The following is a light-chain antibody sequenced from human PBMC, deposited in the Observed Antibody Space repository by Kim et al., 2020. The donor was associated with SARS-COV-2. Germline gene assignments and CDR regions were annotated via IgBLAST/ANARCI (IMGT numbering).Light chain of an antibody. V-gene: IGLV3-21*04. CDR3: QVWDTPSHQTV. CDR2: DDR. Sequence: SYVLTQPPSVSVAPGGTATVTCGGVDIGHKTVNWYQQKPGQAPVVVIYDDRDRPSGIPERFSGSKSRNTAALTISGVEVGDEAVYHCQVWDTPSHQTVFGGGTQLTVL. J-gene: IGLJ7*01. CDR1: DIGHKT.